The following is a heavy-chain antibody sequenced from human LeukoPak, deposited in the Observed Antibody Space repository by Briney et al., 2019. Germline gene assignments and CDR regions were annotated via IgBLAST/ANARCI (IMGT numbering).Heavy chain of an antibody. Sequence: GGSLRLSCAASGFTFGDYGMSWVRQAPGKGLEWVSGINWNGGSTGYADSVKGRFTISRDNAKNSLYLQMNSLRAEDTAVYYCASDGDDYDSSGYSKYYWGQGTLVTVSS. D-gene: IGHD3-22*01. CDR3: ASDGDDYDSSGYSKYY. J-gene: IGHJ4*02. CDR2: INWNGGST. CDR1: GFTFGDYG. V-gene: IGHV3-20*04.